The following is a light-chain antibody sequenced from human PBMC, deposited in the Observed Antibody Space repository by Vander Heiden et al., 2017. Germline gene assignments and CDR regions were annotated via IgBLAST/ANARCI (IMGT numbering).Light chain of an antibody. CDR3: SSYGGSNNLL. V-gene: IGLV2-8*01. CDR2: EVT. CDR1: SSAVGGYNY. Sequence: QSALTQPPSASGSPGQSVTIPCTGTSSAVGGYNYVSWYQQNPGKAPQLMVYEVTKRPSGVPDRFSGSKSGNTAYLTVSGLQAEDEADYYCSSYGGSNNLLFGGGTKLTVL. J-gene: IGLJ2*01.